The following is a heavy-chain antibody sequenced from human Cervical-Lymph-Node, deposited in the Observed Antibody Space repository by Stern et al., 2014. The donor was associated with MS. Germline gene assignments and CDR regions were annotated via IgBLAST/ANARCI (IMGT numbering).Heavy chain of an antibody. CDR1: GYTLSEIS. CDR2: FDPEHGES. V-gene: IGHV1-24*01. D-gene: IGHD2-21*02. J-gene: IGHJ6*02. Sequence: VQLVESGAEVKKPGASAKVSCKVSGYTLSEISMHWVRQAPGKGLERMGGFDPEHGESRYAQKFQGRVTMAEDRSTDTAYMELSSLRSEDTAVYYCATHRGRVTYYYGMDVWGQGTTVTVSS. CDR3: ATHRGRVTYYYGMDV.